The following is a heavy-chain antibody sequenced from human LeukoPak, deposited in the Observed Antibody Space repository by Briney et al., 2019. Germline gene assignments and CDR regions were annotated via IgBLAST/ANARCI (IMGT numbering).Heavy chain of an antibody. V-gene: IGHV3-30*04. CDR1: GFTFSSYA. D-gene: IGHD5-18*01. Sequence: GRSLRLSCAASGFTFSSYAMHWVRQAPGKGLEWVAVISYDGSNKYYADSVKGRFTISRDNSKNTLYLQMNSLRAEDTAVYYCAKQGIRGYSYVLNWFDPWGQGTLVTVSS. CDR3: AKQGIRGYSYVLNWFDP. J-gene: IGHJ5*02. CDR2: ISYDGSNK.